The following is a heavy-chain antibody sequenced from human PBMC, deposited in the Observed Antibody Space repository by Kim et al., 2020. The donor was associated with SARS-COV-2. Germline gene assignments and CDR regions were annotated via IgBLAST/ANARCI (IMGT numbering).Heavy chain of an antibody. Sequence: GGSLRLSCAASGFTFSSYGMHWVRQAPGKGLEWVAVIWYDGSNKYYADSVKGRFTISRDNSKNTLYLQMNSLRAEDTAVYYCAKDPVEQQLVPYYGMDVWGQGTTVTVSS. CDR3: AKDPVEQQLVPYYGMDV. CDR2: IWYDGSNK. D-gene: IGHD6-13*01. V-gene: IGHV3-33*06. J-gene: IGHJ6*02. CDR1: GFTFSSYG.